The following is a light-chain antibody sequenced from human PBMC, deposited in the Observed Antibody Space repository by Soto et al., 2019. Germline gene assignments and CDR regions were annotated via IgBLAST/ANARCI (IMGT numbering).Light chain of an antibody. CDR2: DAS. CDR1: QNVNSW. CDR3: QRYNSNSRT. V-gene: IGKV1-5*01. J-gene: IGKJ1*01. Sequence: DIQLTQSPSTLSASVGDRVTITCRASQNVNSWVAWYQQKPGKAPKFLIYDASNLESGVPSRFSGRGSVTEFTLTISTLQPDDFATYYCQRYNSNSRTFGQGT.